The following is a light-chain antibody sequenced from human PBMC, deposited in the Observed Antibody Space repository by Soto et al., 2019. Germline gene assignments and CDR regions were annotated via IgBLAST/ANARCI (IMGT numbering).Light chain of an antibody. CDR2: DAS. CDR3: QQHGSFPWT. V-gene: IGKV3D-20*01. CDR1: QSVGSNY. Sequence: EVVLTQSPVTLSLSPGERATLACGASQSVGSNYVAWYQQKPGLAPRLLIGDASRRATGLPGRFSGSGSGTDFTLTISRLEPEDFAVYYCQQHGSFPWTFGRGTTVEIK. J-gene: IGKJ1*01.